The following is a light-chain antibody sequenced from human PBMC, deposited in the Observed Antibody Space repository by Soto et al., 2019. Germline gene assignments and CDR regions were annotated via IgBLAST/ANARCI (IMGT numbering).Light chain of an antibody. Sequence: QPVLTQSPSASASLGASVKLTCTLSSGHSSYAIAWHQQQPEKGPRYLMKLNSDGSHSKGDGIPDRFSGSSSGAERYLTISSLQSEDDADYYCQTWYTGIHYVFGTGTKLTVL. CDR1: SGHSSYA. CDR2: LNSDGSH. J-gene: IGLJ1*01. CDR3: QTWYTGIHYV. V-gene: IGLV4-69*01.